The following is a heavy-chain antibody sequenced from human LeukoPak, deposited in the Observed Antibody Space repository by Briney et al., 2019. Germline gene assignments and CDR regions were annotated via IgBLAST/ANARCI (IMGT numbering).Heavy chain of an antibody. CDR3: ARETRLHSGSYSNDAFDI. J-gene: IGHJ3*02. V-gene: IGHV4-30-2*01. CDR2: IYHSGST. Sequence: PSQTLSLTCAVSGGSISSGGYPWSWIRQAPGKGLEWIGYIYHSGSTYYNPSLKSRVTISLDTSKNQFSLRLSSVTAADTAVYYCARETRLHSGSYSNDAFDIWGQGTMVTVSS. CDR1: GGSISSGGYP. D-gene: IGHD1-26*01.